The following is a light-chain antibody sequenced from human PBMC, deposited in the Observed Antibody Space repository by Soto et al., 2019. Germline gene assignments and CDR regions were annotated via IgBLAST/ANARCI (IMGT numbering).Light chain of an antibody. J-gene: IGLJ1*01. Sequence: QSALTQPASVSGSPGQSITISCTGTSSDVGGYNYVSWYQQHPGKAPKLMIYDVSNRPSGVSNRFSGSKSGNTASLTISGLKAKDEAEYYCSPYTSTSLHVFGTWPKLTVL. V-gene: IGLV2-14*01. CDR1: SSDVGGYNY. CDR3: SPYTSTSLHV. CDR2: DVS.